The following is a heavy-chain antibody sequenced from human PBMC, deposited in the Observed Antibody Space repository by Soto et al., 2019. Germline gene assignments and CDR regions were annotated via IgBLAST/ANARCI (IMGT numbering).Heavy chain of an antibody. D-gene: IGHD1-26*01. CDR3: AKDAIVGATGYFDL. J-gene: IGHJ2*01. CDR2: ISGNGGST. Sequence: EVQLLESGGGLVQPGGSLRLSCAASGFTFSSYAMSWVRQAPGKGLEWVSFISGNGGSTYYADSVKGRFTISRDNPKSRVYLQMNSLRAEDTALYYCAKDAIVGATGYFDLWGRNTLVTVSS. CDR1: GFTFSSYA. V-gene: IGHV3-23*01.